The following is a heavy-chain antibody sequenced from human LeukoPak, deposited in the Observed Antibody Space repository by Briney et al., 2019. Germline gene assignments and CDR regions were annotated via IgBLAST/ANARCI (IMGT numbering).Heavy chain of an antibody. CDR2: ISAYNGNT. V-gene: IGHV1-18*01. J-gene: IGHJ5*02. CDR3: AKNLRGRLQGDWFDP. D-gene: IGHD4-11*01. CDR1: GYTFTSYG. Sequence: ASVKVSCKASGYTFTSYGISWVRQAPGQGLEWMVWISAYNGNTNYAQKLQGRVTMTTDTSTSTAYMELRSLRSDDTAVYYCAKNLRGRLQGDWFDPWGQGTLVTVSS.